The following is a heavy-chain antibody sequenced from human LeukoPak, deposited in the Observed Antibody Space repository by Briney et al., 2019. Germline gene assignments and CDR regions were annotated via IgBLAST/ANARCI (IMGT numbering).Heavy chain of an antibody. CDR2: MLDTVTT. Sequence: SETLSLTWAVSGASMYTHYWSWIRQPPGKGLEWIGYMLDTVTTKDNPSLKSRFTLSADTSKNQFSLRLTSVTAADTAVYYCATIKRGNIFGYFDFWGQGIPVTVSS. V-gene: IGHV4-59*11. CDR1: GASMYTHY. CDR3: ATIKRGNIFGYFDF. D-gene: IGHD5-18*01. J-gene: IGHJ4*02.